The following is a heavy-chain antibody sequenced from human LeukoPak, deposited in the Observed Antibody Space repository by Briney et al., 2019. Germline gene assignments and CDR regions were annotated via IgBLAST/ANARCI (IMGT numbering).Heavy chain of an antibody. CDR3: ARGSKDIVVVPAATGPWFDP. Sequence: PSETLSLTCTVSGGSISSGGYYWSWIRQHPGKGLEWIGYVYYSGSTYYNPSLKSRVTISVDTSKNQFSLKLSSVTAADTAVYYCARGSKDIVVVPAATGPWFDPWGQGTLVTVPS. J-gene: IGHJ5*02. V-gene: IGHV4-31*03. D-gene: IGHD2-2*01. CDR1: GGSISSGGYY. CDR2: VYYSGST.